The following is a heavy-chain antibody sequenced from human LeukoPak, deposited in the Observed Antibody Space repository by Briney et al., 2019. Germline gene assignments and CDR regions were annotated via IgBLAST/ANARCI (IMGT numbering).Heavy chain of an antibody. CDR2: INAGNGNT. CDR1: GYTFTSYA. D-gene: IGHD2-2*01. J-gene: IGHJ4*02. CDR3: ARDPRPSPTYYFDY. Sequence: ASVTVSCKASGYTFTSYAMHWVRQAPGQRLEWMGWINAGNGNTKYSQKFQGRVTITRDTSASTAYMELSSLRSEDTAVYYCARDPRPSPTYYFDYWGQGTLVTVSS. V-gene: IGHV1-3*01.